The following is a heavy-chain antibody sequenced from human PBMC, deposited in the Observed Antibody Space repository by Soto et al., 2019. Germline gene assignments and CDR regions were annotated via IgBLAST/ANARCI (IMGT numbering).Heavy chain of an antibody. CDR2: ISSSSSTI. CDR3: AREALLNWFDP. V-gene: IGHV3-48*01. Sequence: EVQLVESGGGLVQPGGSLRLSCAASGFTFSSYSMNWVRQAPGKGLEWVSYISSSSSTIYYADSVKGRFTISRDNAKNSLYLQMNSLRAEDTAVYYCAREALLNWFDPWGQGPLVTVSS. J-gene: IGHJ5*02. CDR1: GFTFSSYS.